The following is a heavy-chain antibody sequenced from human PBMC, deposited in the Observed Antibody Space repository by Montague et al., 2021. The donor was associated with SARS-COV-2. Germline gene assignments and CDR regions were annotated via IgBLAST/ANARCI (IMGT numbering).Heavy chain of an antibody. CDR3: ARGGYYDTSGYYLDY. CDR2: ISNDGTKK. J-gene: IGHJ4*02. CDR1: GFPFSYYA. V-gene: IGHV3-30-3*01. D-gene: IGHD3-22*01. Sequence: SRSLSLSASGFPFSYYAMHWVRQTPGKGLEWVAVISNDGTKKYHADTVKGRFTISRDNSKNTLYLQMNSLRAEDTAVYYCARGGYYDTSGYYLDYWGQGTLVTVSS.